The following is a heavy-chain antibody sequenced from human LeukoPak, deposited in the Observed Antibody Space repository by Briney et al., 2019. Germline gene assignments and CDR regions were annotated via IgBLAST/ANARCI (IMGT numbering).Heavy chain of an antibody. D-gene: IGHD2-21*01. CDR2: IGGTGYDI. J-gene: IGHJ4*02. Sequence: GGSLRLSCAASGFSFNSYAMTWVRQAPGKGLEWVAAIGGTGYDIFYADSVKGRFTISRDNSKNKLFLQMNSLRAEDTAVYYCAKLAGLTYEEYYFDYWGQGTLVTVSS. CDR1: GFSFNSYA. V-gene: IGHV3-23*01. CDR3: AKLAGLTYEEYYFDY.